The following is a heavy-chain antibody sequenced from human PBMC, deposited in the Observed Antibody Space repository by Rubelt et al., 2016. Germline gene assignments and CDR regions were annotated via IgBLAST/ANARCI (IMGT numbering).Heavy chain of an antibody. CDR2: MNPNSGNT. Sequence: QVQLVQSGAEVKKPGSSVKVSCKASGGTFSSYAINWVRQATGQGLEWMGWMNPNSGNTGYAQKFQGRVTMTRNTSRSTAYMELRRLRSEDTAVYYCARLSITIFGVVVYYYGMDVWGQGTTVTVSS. CDR1: GGTFSSYA. J-gene: IGHJ6*02. V-gene: IGHV1-8*02. CDR3: ARLSITIFGVVVYYYGMDV. D-gene: IGHD3-3*01.